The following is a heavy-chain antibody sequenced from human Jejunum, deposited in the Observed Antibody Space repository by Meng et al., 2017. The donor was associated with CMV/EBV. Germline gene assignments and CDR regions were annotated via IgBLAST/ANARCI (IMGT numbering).Heavy chain of an antibody. Sequence: QLRRQESGPVLVKPSETLSLTCTVSGGSISSYYWSWIRQPAGKQLEWIGRIYISGSTSDNPSLKSRVTMSVDTSKNQLSLKLSSVTAADTATYYCARGPGASTREGFDYWGLGTLVTVSS. CDR1: GGSISSYY. V-gene: IGHV4-4*07. D-gene: IGHD1-26*01. CDR3: ARGPGASTREGFDY. CDR2: IYISGST. J-gene: IGHJ4*02.